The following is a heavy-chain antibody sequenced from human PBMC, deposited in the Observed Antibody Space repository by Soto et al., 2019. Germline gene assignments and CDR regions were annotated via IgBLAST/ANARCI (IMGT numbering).Heavy chain of an antibody. CDR3: ARLRDGYNFGYFDY. CDR2: IYYSGST. CDR1: GGSISRYY. V-gene: IGHV4-59*01. Sequence: PSETLSLTCTVSGGSISRYYWSWIRQPPGKGLEWIGYIYYSGSTNYNPSLKSRVTISVDTSKNQFSLKLSSVTAADTAVYYCARLRDGYNFGYFDYWGQGTLVTVSS. D-gene: IGHD5-12*01. J-gene: IGHJ4*02.